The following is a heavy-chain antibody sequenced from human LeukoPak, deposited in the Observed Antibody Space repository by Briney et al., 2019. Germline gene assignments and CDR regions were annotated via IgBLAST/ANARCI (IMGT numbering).Heavy chain of an antibody. CDR3: ARDWPLNH. CDR2: ISSSSSYI. V-gene: IGHV3-21*01. Sequence: KTGGSLRLSCAASGFTSSSYSMNWVRQAPGKGLEWVSSISSSSSYIYYADSVKGRFTISRDNAKNSLYLQMTSLRAEDTAVYYCARDWPLNHWGQGTLVTVSS. CDR1: GFTSSSYS. J-gene: IGHJ5*02.